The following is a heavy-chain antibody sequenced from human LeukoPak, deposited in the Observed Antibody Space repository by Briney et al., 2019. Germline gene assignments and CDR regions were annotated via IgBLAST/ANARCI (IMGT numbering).Heavy chain of an antibody. CDR3: ARDYGRDSNYWFDP. CDR1: GYTFTSYG. Sequence: ASVKVSCKASGYTFTSYGISWVRQAPGQGLEWMGWISAYNGNTNYAQKLQGRVTMTTDTSTNTAYMELRSLRSDDTAVYYCARDYGRDSNYWFDPWGQGTLVTVSS. J-gene: IGHJ5*02. D-gene: IGHD4-11*01. V-gene: IGHV1-18*01. CDR2: ISAYNGNT.